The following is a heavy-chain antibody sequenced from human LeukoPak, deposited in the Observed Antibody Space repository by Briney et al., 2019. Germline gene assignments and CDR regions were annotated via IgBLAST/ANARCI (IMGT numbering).Heavy chain of an antibody. J-gene: IGHJ6*02. CDR2: IYYSGST. Sequence: PSETLSLTCTVSGGSISSSSYYWSWIRQPPGKGLEWIGYIYYSGSTNYNPSLKSRVTISVDTSKNQFSLKLSSVTAADTAVYYCARMHYYYGMDVWGQGTTVTVSS. V-gene: IGHV4-61*01. CDR3: ARMHYYYGMDV. CDR1: GGSISSSSYY.